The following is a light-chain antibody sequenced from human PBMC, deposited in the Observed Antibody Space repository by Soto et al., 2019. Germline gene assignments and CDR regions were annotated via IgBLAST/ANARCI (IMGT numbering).Light chain of an antibody. CDR3: QQYITYPWT. Sequence: DIQMTQSPSTLSTSVGDRVTITCRASQNIRSWLAWYQQKAGKAPKLLIYKASSLESGVPSRFSGSGSGTEFSLTISSLQPDDFATYYCQQYITYPWTFGQGTKVEIE. CDR1: QNIRSW. CDR2: KAS. V-gene: IGKV1-5*03. J-gene: IGKJ1*01.